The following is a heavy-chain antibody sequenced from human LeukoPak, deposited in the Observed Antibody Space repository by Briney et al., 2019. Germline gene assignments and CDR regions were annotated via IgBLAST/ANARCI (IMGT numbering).Heavy chain of an antibody. D-gene: IGHD3-22*01. Sequence: PGGSLRLSCAASGFTFSSYGMHWVRQAPGKGLEWVSYISSGSIYTDYADSVKGRFTISRDNANNSLYLQMNSLRAEDTAVYCCARDRRVGSSVHFDYWGQGTLVTVSS. V-gene: IGHV3-21*04. CDR3: ARDRRVGSSVHFDY. J-gene: IGHJ4*02. CDR2: ISSGSIYT. CDR1: GFTFSSYG.